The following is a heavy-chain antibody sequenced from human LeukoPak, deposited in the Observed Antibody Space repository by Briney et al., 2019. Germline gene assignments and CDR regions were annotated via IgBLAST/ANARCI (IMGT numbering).Heavy chain of an antibody. Sequence: ASVKVSCKASGYTFTSYDINWVRQATGQGLEWMGWMNPNSGNTGYAQKFQGRDTMTRNTSISTAYMELSSLRSEDTAVYYCARDGPIVVVPAASNFDYWGQGTLVTVSS. V-gene: IGHV1-8*01. CDR3: ARDGPIVVVPAASNFDY. J-gene: IGHJ4*02. CDR1: GYTFTSYD. D-gene: IGHD2-2*01. CDR2: MNPNSGNT.